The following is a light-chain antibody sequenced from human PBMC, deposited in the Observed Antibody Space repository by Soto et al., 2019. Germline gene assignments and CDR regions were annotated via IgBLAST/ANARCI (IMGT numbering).Light chain of an antibody. CDR1: QSVSSN. V-gene: IGKV3-15*01. J-gene: IGKJ4*01. CDR2: GAS. CDR3: QQYNDWLT. Sequence: EIVMTQSPDTLSVSLGERATLSCRASQSVSSNLAWYQQKPGQAPRLLIYGASTRATGIPARFSGSGSGTEFTLTISSLQSEDFAVYYCQQYNDWLTFGGGTKVEIK.